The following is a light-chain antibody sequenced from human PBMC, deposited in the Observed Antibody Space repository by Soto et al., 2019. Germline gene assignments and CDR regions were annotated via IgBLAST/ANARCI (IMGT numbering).Light chain of an antibody. CDR1: SSEGGAYDA. CDR3: CSSAPESTYV. Sequence: QSVLAQPASVSGAPGQSITISCTGTSSEGGAYDAVSWYQQYPGKAPQVIIYRGTKRPPGVSSRFSGSVSGNTASLTVSGLQYEDEAEYCCCSSAPESTYVCGTGTKLPVL. CDR2: RGT. V-gene: IGLV2-23*01. J-gene: IGLJ1*01.